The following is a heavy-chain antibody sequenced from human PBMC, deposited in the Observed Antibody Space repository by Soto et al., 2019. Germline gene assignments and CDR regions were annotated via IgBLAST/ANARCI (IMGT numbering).Heavy chain of an antibody. V-gene: IGHV1-18*04. Sequence: ASVKVSCKASGYTFTTYGISWVRQAPGQGLEWMGWISPYNGTTKYAEKFQGEMTMTTDTATSTAYMDLRSLRSDDTAVYYCARDGERDTGLNFYYYLHGMNAWGQGARVTVSS. D-gene: IGHD1-1*01. J-gene: IGHJ6*02. CDR2: ISPYNGTT. CDR3: ARDGERDTGLNFYYYLHGMNA. CDR1: GYTFTTYG.